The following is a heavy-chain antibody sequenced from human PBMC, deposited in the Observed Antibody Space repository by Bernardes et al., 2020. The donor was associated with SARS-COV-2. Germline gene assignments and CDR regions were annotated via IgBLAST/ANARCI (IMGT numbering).Heavy chain of an antibody. CDR3: TRGWLENSIDY. V-gene: IGHV3-48*01. D-gene: IGHD5-12*01. CDR2: IGPSITTM. CDR1: GFTFSLYG. J-gene: IGHJ4*02. Sequence: GGSLRLSCAASGFTFSLYGMSWVRQTPGKGLEWVSFIGPSITTMYYADSVRGRSTISRDNAKQSLYLEMNSLRVEDTAVYYCTRGWLENSIDYWGQGTLVTVSS.